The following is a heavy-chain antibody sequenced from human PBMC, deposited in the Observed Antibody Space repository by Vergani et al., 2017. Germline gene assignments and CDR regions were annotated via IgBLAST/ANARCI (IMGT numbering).Heavy chain of an antibody. CDR1: GFTVSSNY. Sequence: EVQLVESGGGLVQPGGSLRLSCAASGFTVSSNYMSWVRQAPGKGLEWVSVIYSGGSTYYADSVKGRFTISRDNSKNTLYLQMNSLRAEDTAVYYCAKDVGSSSGYFDYWGQGTLVTVSS. CDR3: AKDVGSSSGYFDY. CDR2: IYSGGST. V-gene: IGHV3-66*01. J-gene: IGHJ4*02. D-gene: IGHD6-6*01.